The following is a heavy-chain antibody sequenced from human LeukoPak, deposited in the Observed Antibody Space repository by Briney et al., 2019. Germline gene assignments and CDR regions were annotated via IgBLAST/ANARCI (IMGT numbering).Heavy chain of an antibody. Sequence: PSETLSLTCSVSNSSISSIYYWGWIRQPPGKGLEWIASIYHSGSTYYNPSLKDRVTVSVDKSKNQFSLKVNSVTAADTAVYYCARDRSGHYAPFNSWGPGTLVTVSS. CDR3: ARDRSGHYAPFNS. J-gene: IGHJ5*02. CDR2: IYHSGST. D-gene: IGHD3-3*01. CDR1: NSSISSIYY. V-gene: IGHV4-38-2*02.